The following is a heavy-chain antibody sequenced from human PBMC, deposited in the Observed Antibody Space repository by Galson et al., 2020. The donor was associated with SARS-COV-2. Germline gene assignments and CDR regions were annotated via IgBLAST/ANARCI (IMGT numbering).Heavy chain of an antibody. CDR2: ISWNSGSI. J-gene: IGHJ3*02. CDR3: ASLYGSVTYI. D-gene: IGHD3-10*01. Sequence: GGSLRLSCAASGFTFDDYAMHWVRQAPGKGLEWVSGISWNSGSIGYADSVKGRFTISRDNAKNSLYLQMNSLRAEDTALYYCASLYGSVTYIWGQGTMVNVSS. CDR1: GFTFDDYA. V-gene: IGHV3-9*01.